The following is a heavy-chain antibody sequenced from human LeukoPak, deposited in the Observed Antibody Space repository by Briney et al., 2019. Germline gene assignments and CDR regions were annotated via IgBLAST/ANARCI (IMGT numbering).Heavy chain of an antibody. CDR3: ATDAGYLGDTDY. J-gene: IGHJ4*02. V-gene: IGHV1-24*01. D-gene: IGHD5-18*01. Sequence: ASVKVSCKISGYSLSEVSIQWMRQAPGKGLEWMGGFDPEDGETIYAQKFQGRVTMTEDTSTDTAYMELSSLRSEDTAVYYCATDAGYLGDTDYWGQGTLVTVSS. CDR2: FDPEDGET. CDR1: GYSLSEVS.